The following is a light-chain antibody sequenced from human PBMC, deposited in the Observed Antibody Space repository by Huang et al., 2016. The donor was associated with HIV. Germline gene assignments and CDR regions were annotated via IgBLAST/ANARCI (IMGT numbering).Light chain of an antibody. J-gene: IGKJ1*01. CDR2: GSS. Sequence: ENLMTQSPSTLSVFPGENATLSCRASQSVFKNLAWYQQKPGQAPKLLIYGSSTRAAGIPARFSGSGSGTDFTLTISSLQSEDFAVYYCQQYNASPRTFGQGTKVEV. CDR1: QSVFKN. CDR3: QQYNASPRT. V-gene: IGKV3-15*01.